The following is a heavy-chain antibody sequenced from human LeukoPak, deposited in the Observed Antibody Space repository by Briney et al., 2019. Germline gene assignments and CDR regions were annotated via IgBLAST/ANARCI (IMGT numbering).Heavy chain of an antibody. CDR2: IKHDGSEK. V-gene: IGHV3-7*05. CDR1: GFTFVKYW. CDR3: ARDSWRVLDY. D-gene: IGHD3-3*01. J-gene: IGHJ4*02. Sequence: PGGSLRLSCAASGFTFVKYWLSWVRQAPGKGLEWVANIKHDGSEKYYVDSVRGRFTVSRDNSKNSVFLQMDSLRAEDTAVYFCARDSWRVLDYWGQGTLVTVSS.